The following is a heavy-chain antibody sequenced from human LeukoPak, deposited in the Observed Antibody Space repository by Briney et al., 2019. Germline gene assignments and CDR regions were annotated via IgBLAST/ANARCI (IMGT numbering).Heavy chain of an antibody. CDR1: GFTVSSNY. V-gene: IGHV3-66*01. J-gene: IGHJ4*02. CDR3: AIDGLYSSSWLGDY. D-gene: IGHD6-13*01. CDR2: IYSGGST. Sequence: TGGSLRLSCAASGFTVSSNYMSWVRQAPGKGLEWVSVIYSGGSTYYADSVKGRFTISRDNSKNTLYLQMNSLRAEDTAVYYCAIDGLYSSSWLGDYWGQGTLVTVPS.